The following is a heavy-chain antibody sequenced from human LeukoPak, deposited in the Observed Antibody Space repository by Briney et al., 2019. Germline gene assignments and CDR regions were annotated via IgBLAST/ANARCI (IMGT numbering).Heavy chain of an antibody. CDR1: GYTFTGYY. CDR2: INPNSGDR. V-gene: IGHV1-2*02. Sequence: GASVRVSCKASGYTFTGYYIHWVRQAPGQGLEWMGWINPNSGDRNYAQKFQGRVTMTRDTSINTAYMELSSLRSGDTAVYYCAKLGGGINWFDPWGQGTLVTVSS. D-gene: IGHD3-16*01. J-gene: IGHJ5*02. CDR3: AKLGGGINWFDP.